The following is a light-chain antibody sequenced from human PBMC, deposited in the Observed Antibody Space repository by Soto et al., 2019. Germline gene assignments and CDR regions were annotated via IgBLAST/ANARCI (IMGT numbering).Light chain of an antibody. V-gene: IGKV1-5*01. Sequence: DIQLTQSPSTLSASVGDRVTITCRASQNIGTWLAWYQHRPGEGPKLLIHDASTLESGVPSRFSGGGSATEFSLTISSLESGDSGTYHWQQYATYSPSTFGQGTTVEIK. J-gene: IGKJ1*01. CDR3: QQYATYSPST. CDR2: DAS. CDR1: QNIGTW.